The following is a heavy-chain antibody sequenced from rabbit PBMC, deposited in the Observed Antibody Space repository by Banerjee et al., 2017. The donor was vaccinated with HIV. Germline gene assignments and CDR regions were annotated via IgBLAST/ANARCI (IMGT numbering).Heavy chain of an antibody. V-gene: IGHV1S40*01. CDR3: ARDLAGVIGWNFGL. Sequence: QSLEESGGGLVTPGGSLKLSCKASGFTISGYNMQWVRQAPGKGLEWIGIIYTGSGNTVYASWAKGRFTISKTSSTTVTLQMTSLTAADTATYFCARDLAGVIGWNFGLWGQGTLVTVS. D-gene: IGHD4-1*01. J-gene: IGHJ4*01. CDR2: IYTGSGNT. CDR1: GFTISGYN.